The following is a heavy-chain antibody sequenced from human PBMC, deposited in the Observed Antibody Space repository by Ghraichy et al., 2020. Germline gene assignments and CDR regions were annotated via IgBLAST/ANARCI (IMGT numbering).Heavy chain of an antibody. D-gene: IGHD3-16*02. V-gene: IGHV3-48*02. CDR3: ARDRYDYVWGSYRYTFDY. Sequence: GSLRLSCAASGFTFSSYSMNWVRQAPGKGLEWVSYISSSSSTIYYADSVKGRFTISRDNAKNSLYLQMNSLRDEDTAVYYCARDRYDYVWGSYRYTFDYWGQGTLVTVSS. CDR2: ISSSSSTI. J-gene: IGHJ4*02. CDR1: GFTFSSYS.